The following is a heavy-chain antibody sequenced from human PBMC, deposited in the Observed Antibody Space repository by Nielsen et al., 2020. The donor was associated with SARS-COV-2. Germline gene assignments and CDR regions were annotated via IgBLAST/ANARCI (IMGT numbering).Heavy chain of an antibody. V-gene: IGHV5-10-1*01. J-gene: IGHJ4*02. D-gene: IGHD3/OR15-3a*01. CDR2: IDPRDSYT. CDR3: ATHWPSNWYSDF. Sequence: KVSCKASGYSSSNSWITWMRQTPGKGLEWIGRIDPRDSYTNYSPSFKGHVTMSVDKSRTTSGRTTAYLQWRSLEASDTAVFYCATHWPSNWYSDFGGQGTLVTVSS. CDR1: GYSSSNSW.